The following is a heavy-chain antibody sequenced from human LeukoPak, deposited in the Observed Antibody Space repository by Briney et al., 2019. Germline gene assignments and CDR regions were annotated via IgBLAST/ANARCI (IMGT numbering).Heavy chain of an antibody. D-gene: IGHD5-18*01. CDR3: ARLYSYGYLDY. CDR2: IYHSGST. V-gene: IGHV4-38-2*01. J-gene: IGHJ4*02. CDR1: GYSISSGYY. Sequence: SETLSLTCAVSGYSISSGYYWGWIRQPPGKGLEWIGSIYHSGSTYYNPSLKSRVTISVDTSTNQFSLKLSSVTAADTAVYYCARLYSYGYLDYWGQGTLVTVSS.